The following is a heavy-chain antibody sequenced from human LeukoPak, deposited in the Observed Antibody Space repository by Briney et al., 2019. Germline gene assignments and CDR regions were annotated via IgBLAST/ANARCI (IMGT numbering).Heavy chain of an antibody. Sequence: PSETLSLTCTVSGDSINNSSYYWGWIRQPPGKGLEWIGSIHYSGSTYYNPSLKSRVTISVDKSKNQFSLKLSSVTAADTAVYYCARDRREYAFDIWGQGTMVTVSS. CDR3: ARDRREYAFDI. J-gene: IGHJ3*02. V-gene: IGHV4-39*07. D-gene: IGHD3-10*01. CDR1: GDSINNSSYY. CDR2: IHYSGST.